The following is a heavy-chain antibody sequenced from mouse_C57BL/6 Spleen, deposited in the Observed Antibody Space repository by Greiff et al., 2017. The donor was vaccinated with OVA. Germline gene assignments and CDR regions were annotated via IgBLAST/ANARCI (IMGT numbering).Heavy chain of an antibody. CDR1: GFNIKDYY. J-gene: IGHJ1*03. CDR2: IDPEDGET. D-gene: IGHD1-1*01. V-gene: IGHV14-2*01. CDR3: ARGAGSSSWYFDV. Sequence: DVKLVESGAELVKPGASVKLSCTASGFNIKDYYMHWVKQRTEQGLEWIGRIDPEDGETKYAPKFQGKATITADTSSNTAYLQLSSLTSEDTAVYYCARGAGSSSWYFDVWGTGTTVTVSS.